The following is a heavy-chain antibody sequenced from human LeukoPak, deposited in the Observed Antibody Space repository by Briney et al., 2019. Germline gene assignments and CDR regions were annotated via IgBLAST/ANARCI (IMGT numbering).Heavy chain of an antibody. J-gene: IGHJ4*02. Sequence: GGSLRLSCAASGFTFSSHWMSWVRQAPGKGLEWVANIKQDSNEKYYVDSVKGRFTISRDNAKSSLDLQMNSLRAEDTAVYYCASYGAVIHWGQGTLVTVSS. V-gene: IGHV3-7*03. CDR3: ASYGAVIH. D-gene: IGHD2/OR15-2a*01. CDR2: IKQDSNEK. CDR1: GFTFSSHW.